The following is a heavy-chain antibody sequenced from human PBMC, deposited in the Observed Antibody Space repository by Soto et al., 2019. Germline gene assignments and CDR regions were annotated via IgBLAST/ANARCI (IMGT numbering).Heavy chain of an antibody. D-gene: IGHD3-22*01. CDR3: ASASWHGYYYRHSPFAY. CDR2: INHSGST. J-gene: IGHJ4*02. Sequence: SETLSLTCAVYGVSFSGYYWSWIRQPPGKGLEWIGEINHSGSTNYNPSLKSRVTISVDTSKNQFSLKLSSVTATDTAVYYCASASWHGYYYRHSPFAYWGQGTLVTASS. CDR1: GVSFSGYY. V-gene: IGHV4-34*01.